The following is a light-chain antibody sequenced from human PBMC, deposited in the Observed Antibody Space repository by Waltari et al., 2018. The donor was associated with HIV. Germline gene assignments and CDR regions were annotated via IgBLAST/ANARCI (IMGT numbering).Light chain of an antibody. CDR2: GAS. V-gene: IGKV4-1*01. J-gene: IGKJ2*01. CDR3: QQYYITPYT. CDR1: QSLLYSSNNKNY. Sequence: DIVMTQSPDSLTVSLGERATMNCKSSQSLLYSSNNKNYLAWYQQKPGQPPKLLIYGASTRESGVPDRFSGSGSGTDFTLTISSLQAEDVAVYYCQQYYITPYTFGQGTKLEIK.